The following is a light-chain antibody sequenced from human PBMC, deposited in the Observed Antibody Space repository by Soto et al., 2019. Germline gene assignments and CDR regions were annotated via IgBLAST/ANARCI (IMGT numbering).Light chain of an antibody. CDR3: QQSFSTPPT. Sequence: DLQMTQSPSFLSASVGDRVTITCRASQTIARYLNWYQHKPGKAPKFLIYDATSLQSGVPSRFSGSGSGTDFTLTINSLQPEDFATYYCQQSFSTPPTFGQGTKLEIK. CDR1: QTIARY. CDR2: DAT. V-gene: IGKV1-39*01. J-gene: IGKJ2*01.